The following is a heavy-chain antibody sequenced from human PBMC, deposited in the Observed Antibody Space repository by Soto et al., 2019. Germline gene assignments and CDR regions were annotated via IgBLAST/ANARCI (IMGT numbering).Heavy chain of an antibody. CDR2: SDAGNSNT. CDR3: AREKVRYFDWLSNYGMDV. J-gene: IGHJ6*02. D-gene: IGHD3-9*01. CDR1: GYTFTSYA. V-gene: IGHV1-3*01. Sequence: ASVKVSCKASGYTFTSYAMHWVRQAPGQRVEWMGWSDAGNSNTKDSQKFQGRVTITRDTSASTAYMELSSLRSEDTAVYYCAREKVRYFDWLSNYGMDVWGQGTTVTVSS.